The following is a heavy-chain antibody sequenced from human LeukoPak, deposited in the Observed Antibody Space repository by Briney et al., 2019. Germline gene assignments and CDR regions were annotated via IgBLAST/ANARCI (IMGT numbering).Heavy chain of an antibody. V-gene: IGHV4-39*07. Sequence: SETLSLTCTVSGGSISSSSYYWGWIRQPPGKGLEWIGSIYYSGSTYYNPSLKSRVTISVDTSKNQFSLKLSSVTAADTAVYYCARETFIAVAGSYYYYGMDVWGQGTTVTVSS. D-gene: IGHD6-19*01. CDR2: IYYSGST. J-gene: IGHJ6*02. CDR3: ARETFIAVAGSYYYYGMDV. CDR1: GGSISSSSYY.